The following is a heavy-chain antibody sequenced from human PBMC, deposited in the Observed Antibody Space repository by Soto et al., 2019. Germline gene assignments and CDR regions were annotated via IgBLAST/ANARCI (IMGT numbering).Heavy chain of an antibody. CDR2: IWYDGSNK. J-gene: IGHJ4*02. D-gene: IGHD3-22*01. CDR1: GFTFSSYG. Sequence: GGSLRLSCAASGFTFSSYGMHWVRQAPGKGLEWVAVIWYDGSNKYYADFVKGRFTISRDNSKNTLYLQMNSLRAEDTAVYYCARDQAGSDYYDSSGYYPSYFDYWGQGTLVTVSS. V-gene: IGHV3-33*01. CDR3: ARDQAGSDYYDSSGYYPSYFDY.